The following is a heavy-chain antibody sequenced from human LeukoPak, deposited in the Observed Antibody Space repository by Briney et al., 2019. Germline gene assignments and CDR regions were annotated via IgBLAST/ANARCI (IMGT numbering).Heavy chain of an antibody. CDR2: TYYRSKWYN. CDR3: ARDRYPNYDSSGNWFDP. D-gene: IGHD3-22*01. CDR1: GDSVSSNSAA. V-gene: IGHV6-1*01. J-gene: IGHJ5*02. Sequence: SQTLSLTCAISGDSVSSNSAAWNRIRQSPSRGLEWLGRTYYRSKWYNDYAVSVKSRITINPDTSKNQFSLQLNSVTPEDTAVYYCARDRYPNYDSSGNWFDPWGQGTLVTVSS.